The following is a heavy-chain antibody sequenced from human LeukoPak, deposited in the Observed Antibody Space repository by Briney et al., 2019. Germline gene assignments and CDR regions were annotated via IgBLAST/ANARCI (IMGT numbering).Heavy chain of an antibody. V-gene: IGHV4-31*03. Sequence: SQTLSLTCTVSGGSISSGGYYWSWIRQHPGKGLEWIGYIYYGGSTYYNPSLKSRVTISVDTSKNQFSLKLGSVTAADTAVYYCARDLSGYDHIDYWGQGILVTVSS. CDR2: IYYGGST. D-gene: IGHD5-12*01. J-gene: IGHJ4*02. CDR1: GGSISSGGYY. CDR3: ARDLSGYDHIDY.